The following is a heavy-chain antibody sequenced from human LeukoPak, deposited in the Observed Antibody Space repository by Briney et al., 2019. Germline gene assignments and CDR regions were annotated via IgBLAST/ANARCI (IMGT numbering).Heavy chain of an antibody. CDR2: ISYDGSNK. D-gene: IGHD3-16*02. CDR1: GFTFSSYA. J-gene: IGHJ6*03. CDR3: AGVVIGYYYYCMDV. V-gene: IGHV3-30-3*01. Sequence: GGSLRLSCAASGFTFSSYAMHWVRQAPGKGLEWVAVISYDGSNKYYADSVKGRFTISRDNSKNTLYLQMNSLRAEDTAVYYCAGVVIGYYYYCMDVWGKGTTVTVSS.